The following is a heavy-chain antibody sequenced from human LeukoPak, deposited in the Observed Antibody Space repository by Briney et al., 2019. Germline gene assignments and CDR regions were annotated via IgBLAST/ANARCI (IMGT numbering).Heavy chain of an antibody. J-gene: IGHJ4*02. Sequence: ASETLSLTCTVSGGSISSYYWIWIRQPAGKGLEWIGRIYTSGSTNYNPSLKSRVTMSVDTSKNQFSLKLSSVTAADTAVYYCAREIAAAGTIDYWGQGTLVTVSS. V-gene: IGHV4-4*07. CDR3: AREIAAAGTIDY. CDR2: IYTSGST. D-gene: IGHD6-13*01. CDR1: GGSISSYY.